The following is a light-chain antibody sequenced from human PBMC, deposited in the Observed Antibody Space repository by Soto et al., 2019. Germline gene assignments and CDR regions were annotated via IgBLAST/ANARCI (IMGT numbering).Light chain of an antibody. CDR2: KAT. Sequence: DIQMTQSPSTLSASIGDRVTITCRASQSISSWLAWYQQKPGKAPKLLIYKATSSESGVSSRFSGSGSGTVFSLTISSLQTDDSATYYCQQYKSYWTFGQGTKVEIK. CDR1: QSISSW. CDR3: QQYKSYWT. V-gene: IGKV1-5*03. J-gene: IGKJ1*01.